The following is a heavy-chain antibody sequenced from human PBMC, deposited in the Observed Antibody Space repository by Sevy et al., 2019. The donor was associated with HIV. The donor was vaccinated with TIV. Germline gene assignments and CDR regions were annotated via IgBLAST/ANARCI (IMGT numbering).Heavy chain of an antibody. CDR2: IYYNGST. CDR1: VGSFSSYY. J-gene: IGHJ4*02. D-gene: IGHD3-10*01. Sequence: SETLSLTCTVSVGSFSSYYWSWIRQPPGKGLEWIGYIYYNGSTNSNPSLRGRVTISAHTSKNQLSLKLKSATTADTAMYYCARGKVLFDYWSQGTLVTVSS. V-gene: IGHV4-59*01. CDR3: ARGKVLFDY.